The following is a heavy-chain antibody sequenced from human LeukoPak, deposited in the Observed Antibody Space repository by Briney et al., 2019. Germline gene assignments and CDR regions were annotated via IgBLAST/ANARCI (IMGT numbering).Heavy chain of an antibody. CDR2: ISSNGGST. Sequence: GRSLRLSCAASGFALSSYAMHWVRQAPGKGLEYVSAISSNGGSTYYADSVKGRFTISRDNSKNTLYLQMSSLRAEDTAVYYCVIAAAGPSRIYYFDYWGQGTLVTVSS. D-gene: IGHD6-13*01. CDR3: VIAAAGPSRIYYFDY. J-gene: IGHJ4*02. V-gene: IGHV3-64D*06. CDR1: GFALSSYA.